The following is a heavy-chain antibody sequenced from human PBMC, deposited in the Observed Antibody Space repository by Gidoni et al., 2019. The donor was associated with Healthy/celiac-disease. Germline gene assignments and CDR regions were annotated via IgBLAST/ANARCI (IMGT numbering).Heavy chain of an antibody. CDR1: GYTLTELS. V-gene: IGHV1-24*01. CDR2: FDPEDGET. D-gene: IGHD1-26*01. J-gene: IGHJ2*01. CDR3: ATEESSVGADSTVWYFDL. Sequence: QFQLLQSGAEVKKPGASVKLSCKVSGYTLTELSMHWVRQAPGNGLEWMGGFDPEDGETIYAQKLQGRVTMTEDTSTDTAYMEMSSLRYEDTAVYYCATEESSVGADSTVWYFDLWGRGTLVTVSS.